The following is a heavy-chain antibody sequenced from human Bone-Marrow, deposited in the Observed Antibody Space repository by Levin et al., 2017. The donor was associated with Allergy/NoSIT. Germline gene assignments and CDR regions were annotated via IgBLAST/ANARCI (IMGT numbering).Heavy chain of an antibody. CDR1: GFTFSGSG. V-gene: IGHV3-30*18. CDR3: AKTRSRWLLSPFDY. J-gene: IGHJ4*02. D-gene: IGHD2-21*02. CDR2: VSYDGSTK. Sequence: SCAASGFTFSGSGMHWVRQAPGKGLEWVAVVSYDGSTKKYADSVTGRFTISRDNSKNTLYLQMNSLRSEDTAVYYCAKTRSRWLLSPFDYWGQGTLVTVSS.